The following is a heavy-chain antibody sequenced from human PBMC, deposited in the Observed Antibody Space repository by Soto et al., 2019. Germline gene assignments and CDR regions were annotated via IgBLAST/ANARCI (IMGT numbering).Heavy chain of an antibody. CDR1: GFSLTTSGVG. CDR2: IYWDDDK. J-gene: IGHJ6*02. Sequence: QITLMESGPTLVKPTQTLTLTCTFSGFSLTTSGVGEGWIRQPPGKALEWLALIYWDDDKRYSPSLKSRLTITKDTSKNQVVLTMTNMDPVDTATYYCAHTSAPRLVDVWGRGTTVTVSS. V-gene: IGHV2-5*02. D-gene: IGHD6-25*01. CDR3: AHTSAPRLVDV.